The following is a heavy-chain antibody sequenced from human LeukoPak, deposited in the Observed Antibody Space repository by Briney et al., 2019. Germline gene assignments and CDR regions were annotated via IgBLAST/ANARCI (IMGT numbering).Heavy chain of an antibody. J-gene: IGHJ4*02. CDR1: GFVFRNYF. Sequence: GGSLRLSCATSGFVFRNYFMSWVRQAPGKGLEWVASIKNDGSEKYYVDSVRGRYTISRDNTKNSLYLQMSSLRAEDTAVYYCATDRGWRTSGYYLYYFEYWGQGTLVTFSS. CDR2: IKNDGSEK. V-gene: IGHV3-7*01. D-gene: IGHD3-3*01. CDR3: ATDRGWRTSGYYLYYFEY.